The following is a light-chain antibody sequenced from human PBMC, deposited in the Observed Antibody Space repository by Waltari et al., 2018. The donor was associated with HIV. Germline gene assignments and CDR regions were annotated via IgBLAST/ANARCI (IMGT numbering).Light chain of an antibody. CDR1: SSDVGGSNY. J-gene: IGLJ2*01. V-gene: IGLV2-14*01. Sequence: QSALTQPASVSGSPGQSITISCTGTSSDVGGSNYVSWSQQHPGKAPKLMIYEVTNRPSGVSNRFSVSKSGNTASLTISGLQAEDEADYYCSSYTSSSTLSRVFGGGTKLTVL. CDR2: EVT. CDR3: SSYTSSSTLSRV.